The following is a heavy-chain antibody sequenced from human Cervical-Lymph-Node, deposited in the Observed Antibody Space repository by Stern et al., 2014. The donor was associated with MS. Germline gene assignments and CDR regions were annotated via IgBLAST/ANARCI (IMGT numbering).Heavy chain of an antibody. CDR2: IYYSGST. CDR1: GGSISSYY. J-gene: IGHJ3*02. CDR3: ARGYCSGGSCYSYVFDI. D-gene: IGHD2-15*01. Sequence: DQLVESGPGLVKPSETLSLTCTVSGGSISSYYWSWIRQPPGKGLEWIGYIYYSGSTKYNPSPKSRVTISVDTSKNQFSLKLSSVTAADTAVYYCARGYCSGGSCYSYVFDIWGQGTMVTVSS. V-gene: IGHV4-59*01.